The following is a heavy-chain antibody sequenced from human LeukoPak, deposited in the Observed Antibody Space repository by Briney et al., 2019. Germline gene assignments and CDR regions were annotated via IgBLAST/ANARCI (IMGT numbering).Heavy chain of an antibody. Sequence: ASVKVSCKVSGYTLTELSMHWVRQAPGKGLEWMGGFDPEDGETIYAQKFQGRVTMTEDTSTDTAYMELSSLRSEDTAVYYCARAYFPGGSGSYWLPLDYWGQGTLVTVSS. J-gene: IGHJ4*02. CDR3: ARAYFPGGSGSYWLPLDY. CDR2: FDPEDGET. CDR1: GYTLTELS. D-gene: IGHD3-10*01. V-gene: IGHV1-24*01.